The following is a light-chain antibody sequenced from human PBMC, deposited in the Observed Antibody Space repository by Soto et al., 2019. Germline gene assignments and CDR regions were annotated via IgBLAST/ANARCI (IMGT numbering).Light chain of an antibody. CDR1: SGHSNYA. J-gene: IGLJ2*01. CDR3: QTWGTGIVV. CDR2: LNSDGSH. Sequence: QSVLTQSPSASASLGASVKLTCTLSSGHSNYAIAWHQQQPEKGPRYLMKLNSDGSHSTGDGIPDRFSGSSSGAERYLTISSLQSEDEADYYCQTWGTGIVVFGGGTKLTVL. V-gene: IGLV4-69*01.